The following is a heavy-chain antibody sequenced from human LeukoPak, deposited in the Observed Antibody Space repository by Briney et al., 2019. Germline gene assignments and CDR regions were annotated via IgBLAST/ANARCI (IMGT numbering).Heavy chain of an antibody. CDR1: GGSISSRSHY. D-gene: IGHD3-22*01. CDR3: ARLLYDSRGYYYFDY. Sequence: PSETLSLTCSVSGGSISSRSHYWGWIRQPPGKGLEWIGSIYYSGSTYDNPSLKSRVTISVDTSKNQFSLELSSVTAADTAVYYCARLLYDSRGYYYFDYWGQGTLVTVSS. J-gene: IGHJ4*02. CDR2: IYYSGST. V-gene: IGHV4-39*01.